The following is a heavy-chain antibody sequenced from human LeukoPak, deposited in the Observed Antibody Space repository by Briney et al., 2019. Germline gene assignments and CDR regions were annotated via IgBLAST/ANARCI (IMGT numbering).Heavy chain of an antibody. CDR1: GGSISSGGYY. CDR2: IYYSGST. D-gene: IGHD4-11*01. CDR3: ARERMTTFRWFAP. V-gene: IGHV4-31*03. J-gene: IGHJ5*02. Sequence: SQTLSLTCTVSGGSISSGGYYWSWIRQHPGKGLEWIGYIYYSGSTYYNPSLKSRVTISVDTSKNQFSLKLSSVTAADTAVYYCARERMTTFRWFAPWGQGTLVTVSS.